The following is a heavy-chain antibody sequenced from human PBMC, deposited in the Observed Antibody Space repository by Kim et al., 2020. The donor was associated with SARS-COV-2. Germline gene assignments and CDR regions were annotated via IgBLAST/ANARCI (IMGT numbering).Heavy chain of an antibody. V-gene: IGHV1-69*13. CDR3: ATSGYQGGNSDY. CDR1: GGTFSSFV. Sequence: SVKVSCKASGGTFSSFVVNWVRQAPGQGLEWMGGITPLFGTESYAQKFQGRVTLTADEATRTVYMELGSLTSEDTAVYYCATSGYQGGNSDY. CDR2: ITPLFGTE. J-gene: IGHJ4*01. D-gene: IGHD2-21*02.